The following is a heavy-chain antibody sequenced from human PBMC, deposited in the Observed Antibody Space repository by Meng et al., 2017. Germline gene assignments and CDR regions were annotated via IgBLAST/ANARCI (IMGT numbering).Heavy chain of an antibody. CDR2: IYYSGST. CDR1: GGSISSGGYY. J-gene: IGHJ2*01. CDR3: ARVHYYDSSGYNNWYFDL. D-gene: IGHD3-22*01. Sequence: QVQPQESGPGLVKPSQTLSLTCTVSGGSISSGGYYWSWIRQHPGKGLEWIGYIYYSGSTYYNPSLKSLVTISVDTSKNQFSLKLSSVTAADTAVYYCARVHYYDSSGYNNWYFDLWGRGTLVTVSS. V-gene: IGHV4-31*01.